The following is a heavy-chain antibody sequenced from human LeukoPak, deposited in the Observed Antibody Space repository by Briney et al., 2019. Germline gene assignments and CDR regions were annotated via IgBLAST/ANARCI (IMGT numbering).Heavy chain of an antibody. Sequence: GGSLRLSCAASGFTFRNNWMSRVRQAPGKGLEWVANTNQDGTEINYVDSVRGRVTISRDNAKDSLYLQMNSLRAEDTAMYYCERGLGYSTFDCWGQGTLVTVSS. CDR1: GFTFRNNW. CDR3: ERGLGYSTFDC. D-gene: IGHD3-16*01. V-gene: IGHV3-7*01. CDR2: TNQDGTEI. J-gene: IGHJ4*02.